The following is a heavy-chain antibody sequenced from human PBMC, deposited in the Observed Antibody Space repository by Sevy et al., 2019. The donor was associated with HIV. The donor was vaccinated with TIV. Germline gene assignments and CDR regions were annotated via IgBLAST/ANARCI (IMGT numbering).Heavy chain of an antibody. D-gene: IGHD1-1*01. CDR2: ISFDQSDK. J-gene: IGHJ6*02. Sequence: GESLKISCAASGFAFTNYYAMHWVRQAPGTGLEWVALISFDQSDKYYTDSVKGRFTISRDNFKNTLYLQMNSLTTEDTAVYYCARPRANCVDNYFCYAMDVWGQGTTVTVSS. V-gene: IGHV3-30-3*01. CDR1: GFAFTNYYA. CDR3: ARPRANCVDNYFCYAMDV.